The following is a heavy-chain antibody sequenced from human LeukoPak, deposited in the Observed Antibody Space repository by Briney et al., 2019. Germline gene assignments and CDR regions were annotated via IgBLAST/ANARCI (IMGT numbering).Heavy chain of an antibody. J-gene: IGHJ4*02. Sequence: ASVKVSCKASGYTFTSYGISWVRQAPGQGLEWMEWISAYNGNTNYAQKLQGRVTMTTDTSTSTAYMELRSLRSDDTAVYYCAGSDRYNWNTDLDYWGQGTLVTVSS. V-gene: IGHV1-18*04. CDR2: ISAYNGNT. CDR1: GYTFTSYG. D-gene: IGHD1-1*01. CDR3: AGSDRYNWNTDLDY.